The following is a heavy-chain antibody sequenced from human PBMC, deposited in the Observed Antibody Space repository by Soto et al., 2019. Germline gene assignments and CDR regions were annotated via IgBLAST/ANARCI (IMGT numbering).Heavy chain of an antibody. Sequence: SETLSLTCTVSGGSISSCGYYWSWIRQHPGKGLEWIGYIYYSGSTYYNPSLKSRVTISVDTSKNQFSLKLSSVTAADTAVYYCATSVDQLTFDYWGQGTLVTVSS. J-gene: IGHJ4*02. CDR2: IYYSGST. D-gene: IGHD1-1*01. V-gene: IGHV4-31*03. CDR3: ATSVDQLTFDY. CDR1: GGSISSCGYY.